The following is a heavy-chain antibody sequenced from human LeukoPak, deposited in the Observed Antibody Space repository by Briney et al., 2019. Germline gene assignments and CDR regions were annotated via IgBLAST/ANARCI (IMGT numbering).Heavy chain of an antibody. CDR2: ISSSGTTI. Sequence: SGGSLRLSCAASGFTFSDYYMSWLRQAPGKGLEWVSYISSSGTTIYYADSVKGRFTISRDNSKSTLYIQMNSLRAEDTAVYYCARAKPKNMVRGLIMRRESRYYFDYWGQGTLVTVSS. CDR1: GFTFSDYY. V-gene: IGHV3-11*01. J-gene: IGHJ4*02. CDR3: ARAKPKNMVRGLIMRRESRYYFDY. D-gene: IGHD3-10*01.